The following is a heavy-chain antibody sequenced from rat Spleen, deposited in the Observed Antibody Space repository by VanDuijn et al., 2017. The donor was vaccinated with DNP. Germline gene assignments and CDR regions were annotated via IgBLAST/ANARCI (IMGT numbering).Heavy chain of an antibody. J-gene: IGHJ4*01. V-gene: IGHV5S13*01. D-gene: IGHD1-10*01. Sequence: EVQLVESDGGSVQPGGSLKLSCAASGFTFSDYNMAWVRQAPKKGLEWVASISTGGGNTYYRDSVKGRFTISRDNAKNTQYLQMDSLRSEDTATYYCARHNNYGYVMDAWGQGASVTVSS. CDR3: ARHNNYGYVMDA. CDR2: ISTGGGNT. CDR1: GFTFSDYN.